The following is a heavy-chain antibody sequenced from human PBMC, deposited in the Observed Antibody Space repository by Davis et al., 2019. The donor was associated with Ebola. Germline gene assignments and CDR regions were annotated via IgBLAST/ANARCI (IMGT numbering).Heavy chain of an antibody. D-gene: IGHD3-16*02. CDR2: IYTSGST. Sequence: PSETLSLTCTVSGGSISSYYWSWIRQPAGKGLEWIGRIYTSGSTNYNPSLKSRVTISVDTSKNQFSLKLSSVTAADTAVYYCASLSPYDYVWGSYREPFDYWGQGTLVTVSS. J-gene: IGHJ4*02. CDR1: GGSISSYY. CDR3: ASLSPYDYVWGSYREPFDY. V-gene: IGHV4-4*07.